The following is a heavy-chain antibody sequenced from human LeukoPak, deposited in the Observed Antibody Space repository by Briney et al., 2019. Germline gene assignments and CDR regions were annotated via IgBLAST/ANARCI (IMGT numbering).Heavy chain of an antibody. V-gene: IGHV4-39*01. CDR1: GGSISSSNYY. J-gene: IGHJ4*02. Sequence: SETLSLTCTVSGGSISSSNYYWGWIRQTPGEGLEWIGSIYNSGSTYYNPSLKSRVTISVDTSKNQFSLKLSSVTAADTAVYYCASPRGYSYGSRTDDDYWGQGTLVTVSS. CDR3: ASPRGYSYGSRTDDDY. CDR2: IYNSGST. D-gene: IGHD5-18*01.